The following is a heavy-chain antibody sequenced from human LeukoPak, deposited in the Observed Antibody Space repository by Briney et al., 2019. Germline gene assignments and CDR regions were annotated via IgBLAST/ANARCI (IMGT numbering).Heavy chain of an antibody. CDR2: ISRSGQNI. V-gene: IGHV3-21*01. CDR1: GFTFSTYS. J-gene: IGHJ3*02. D-gene: IGHD5-18*01. CDR3: ASPNTGNAFDI. Sequence: GGSLRLSCAASGFTFSTYSMSWVRQPPGKGLQWVSSISRSGQNIDHADSVKGRFTISRDNAKNSLYLQMNSLRAEDTAVYYCASPNTGNAFDIWGQGTMVTVSS.